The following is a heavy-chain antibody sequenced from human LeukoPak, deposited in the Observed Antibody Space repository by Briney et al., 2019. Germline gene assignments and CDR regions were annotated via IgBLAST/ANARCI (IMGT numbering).Heavy chain of an antibody. J-gene: IGHJ4*02. CDR3: ATIATPRDY. Sequence: GGSLRLSCAASGFTFGTYWMHWVRQAPGKGLVWVSRINNDGSTTTYADSVKGRFTISRDNAKNTLYLQMNSLRAEDTAVYYCATIATPRDYWGQGTLVTVSS. CDR1: GFTFGTYW. CDR2: INNDGSTT. D-gene: IGHD2-21*01. V-gene: IGHV3-74*01.